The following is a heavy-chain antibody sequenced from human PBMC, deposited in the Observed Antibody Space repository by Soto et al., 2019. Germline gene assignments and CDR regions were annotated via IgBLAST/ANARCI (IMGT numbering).Heavy chain of an antibody. CDR2: ISSGSSYI. Sequence: DVQLEESGGGLVKPGGSLRLSCVASEFTFSVYSMNWVRQAPGKGLEWVSSISSGSSYIYYADSVKGRFTISRDNDKSSLFLHMNSLRVDDTAVYYCTRGRVQIRGGYYHYYGMNVWGEGTAVTASS. CDR3: TRGRVQIRGGYYHYYGMNV. D-gene: IGHD3-10*01. CDR1: EFTFSVYS. J-gene: IGHJ6*02. V-gene: IGHV3-21*02.